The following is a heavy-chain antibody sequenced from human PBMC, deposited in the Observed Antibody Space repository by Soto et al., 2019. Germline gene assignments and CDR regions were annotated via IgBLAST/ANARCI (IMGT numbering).Heavy chain of an antibody. Sequence: LRFSCAAAGCTFSSYSMNWVRQAPGKGLEWVSSISSISSYIYYADSVKGRFTISRDNAKNSLYLKMNSLRAEDTAVYYCARDRVAYYYDSSGYLSEAFDXWGQGTMVTVS. J-gene: IGHJ3*02. CDR2: ISSISSYI. D-gene: IGHD3-22*01. V-gene: IGHV3-21*01. CDR1: GCTFSSYS. CDR3: ARDRVAYYYDSSGYLSEAFDX.